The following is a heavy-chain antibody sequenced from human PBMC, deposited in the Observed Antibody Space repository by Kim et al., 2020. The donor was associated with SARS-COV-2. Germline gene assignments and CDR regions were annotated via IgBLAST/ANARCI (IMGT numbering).Heavy chain of an antibody. CDR3: AREGVDYGDYGTLRTTTRFDY. D-gene: IGHD4-17*01. CDR2: IYHSGST. CDR1: GGSISSSNW. J-gene: IGHJ4*02. Sequence: SETLSLTCAVSGGSISSSNWWSWVRQPPGKGLEWIGEIYHSGSTNYNPSLKSRVTISVDKSKNQFSLKLSSVTAADTAVYYCAREGVDYGDYGTLRTTTRFDYWGQGTLVTVSS. V-gene: IGHV4-4*02.